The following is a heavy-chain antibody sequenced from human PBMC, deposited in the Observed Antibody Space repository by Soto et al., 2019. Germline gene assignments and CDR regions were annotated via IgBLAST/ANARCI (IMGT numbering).Heavy chain of an antibody. V-gene: IGHV1-18*01. CDR2: ISAYNGNT. D-gene: IGHD1-26*01. Sequence: QVQLVQSGAEVKKPGASVKVSCKASGYTFTSYGIGWVRQARGQGLEWMGWISAYNGNTNYAQKLQGRVTMTTDTSTSTAYMEPSSLSSDDTAVYYCARVNSGSYPDHFPFDYWGQGTLVTVST. CDR3: ARVNSGSYPDHFPFDY. CDR1: GYTFTSYG. J-gene: IGHJ4*02.